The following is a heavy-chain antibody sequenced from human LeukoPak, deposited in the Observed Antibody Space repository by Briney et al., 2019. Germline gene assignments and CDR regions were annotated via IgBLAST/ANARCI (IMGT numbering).Heavy chain of an antibody. D-gene: IGHD5-12*01. CDR3: ARVYSGYDPGHYYYYMDV. Sequence: SVKVSCKTSGDTFKNFAITWVRQAPGQGLEWMGGIIPIFGSANYAQKFQGRVTITADESTSTAYMELSSLRSEDTAVYYCARVYSGYDPGHYYYYMDVWGKGTTVTVSS. J-gene: IGHJ6*03. V-gene: IGHV1-69*13. CDR1: GDTFKNFA. CDR2: IIPIFGSA.